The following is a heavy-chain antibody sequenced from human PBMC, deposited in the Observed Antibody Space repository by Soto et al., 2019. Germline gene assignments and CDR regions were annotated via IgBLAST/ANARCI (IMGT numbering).Heavy chain of an antibody. J-gene: IGHJ5*02. Sequence: ASVKVSCKASGYTFTSYGISWVRQAPGQGLEWMGWISAYNGNTNYAQKLQGRVTMTTDTSTSTAYMELRSLRSDDTAVYYCARADIVLMVYANGFDPWGQGTLVTAPQ. D-gene: IGHD2-8*01. CDR2: ISAYNGNT. CDR1: GYTFTSYG. V-gene: IGHV1-18*01. CDR3: ARADIVLMVYANGFDP.